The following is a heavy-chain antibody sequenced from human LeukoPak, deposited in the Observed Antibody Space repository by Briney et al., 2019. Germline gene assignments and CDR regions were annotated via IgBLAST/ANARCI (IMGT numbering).Heavy chain of an antibody. Sequence: GGSLRLSCAVSGFTFSSYAVHWVRQAPGKGLEWVANIKEDGSETYYVDSVKGRFTISRDNAKSSLYLQMNTLRFEDTAVYYCARDGPRSGESSYDYWGQGTLVTVSS. V-gene: IGHV3-7*05. J-gene: IGHJ4*02. CDR3: ARDGPRSGESSYDY. CDR1: GFTFSSYA. D-gene: IGHD2-15*01. CDR2: IKEDGSET.